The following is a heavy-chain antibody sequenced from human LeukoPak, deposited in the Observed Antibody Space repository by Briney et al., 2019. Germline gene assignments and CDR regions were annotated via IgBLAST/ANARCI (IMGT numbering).Heavy chain of an antibody. CDR3: ARVVAARPSLYYYYYYMDV. V-gene: IGHV1-18*01. Sequence: GASVKVSCKASGYTFTSYGISWVRQAPGQGLEWMGWISAYNGNTNYAQKLQGRVTMTTDTSTSTAYMELRSLRSDDTAVYYCARVVAARPSLYYYYYYMDVWGKGTTVTVSS. CDR1: GYTFTSYG. D-gene: IGHD6-6*01. CDR2: ISAYNGNT. J-gene: IGHJ6*03.